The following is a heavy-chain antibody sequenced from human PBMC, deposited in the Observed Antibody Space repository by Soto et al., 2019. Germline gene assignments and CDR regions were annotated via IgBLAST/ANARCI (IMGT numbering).Heavy chain of an antibody. CDR1: GGSISSSSYY. J-gene: IGHJ4*02. CDR2: IYYSGST. D-gene: IGHD4-17*01. Sequence: QLQLQESGPGLVKPSETLSLTCTVSGGSISSSSYYWGWIRQPPGKGLEWIGSIYYSGSTYYNPSLKSRVTISVDTSKNQFSLKLSSVTAADTAVYYCARQGTTVTTFYDYWGQGTLVTVSS. CDR3: ARQGTTVTTFYDY. V-gene: IGHV4-39*01.